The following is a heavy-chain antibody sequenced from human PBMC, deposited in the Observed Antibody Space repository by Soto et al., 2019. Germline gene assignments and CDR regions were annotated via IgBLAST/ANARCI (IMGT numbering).Heavy chain of an antibody. CDR1: GFTFSSYA. Sequence: GGSLRLSCAASGFTFSSYAMSWVRQAPGKGLEWVSAISGSGGSTYYADSVKGRFTISRDNSKNTLYLQMNSLRAEDTAVYYCAKDFKLRTYDFWSVHRRADAFDIWGQGAMVTVSS. CDR2: ISGSGGST. J-gene: IGHJ3*02. CDR3: AKDFKLRTYDFWSVHRRADAFDI. V-gene: IGHV3-23*01. D-gene: IGHD3-3*01.